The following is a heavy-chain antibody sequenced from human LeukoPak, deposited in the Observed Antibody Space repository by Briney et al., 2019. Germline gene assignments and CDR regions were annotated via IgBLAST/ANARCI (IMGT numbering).Heavy chain of an antibody. Sequence: SQTLSLTCAISGDSVSSSSAAWNWIRQSPSRGLEWLGRTYYRSKWYNDYAVSVKSRITINPDTSQNQFSLQLNSVTAEDTAVYYCVREGYSYGFARDAFDIWGQGTMVTVSS. CDR3: VREGYSYGFARDAFDI. D-gene: IGHD5-18*01. CDR1: GDSVSSSSAA. V-gene: IGHV6-1*01. J-gene: IGHJ3*02. CDR2: TYYRSKWYN.